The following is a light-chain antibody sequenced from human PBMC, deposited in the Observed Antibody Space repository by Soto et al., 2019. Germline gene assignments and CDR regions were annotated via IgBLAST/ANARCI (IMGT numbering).Light chain of an antibody. CDR2: DVS. CDR3: SSYTSISTVV. Sequence: QSALTQPASVSGSLGQSITISCTGTSSDVGGYNYVSWYQQHPGKAPKLMIYDVSNRPSGVSNRFSGSKSGNTASLTISGLQAEDEADYYCSSYTSISTVVFGGGTKLTVL. J-gene: IGLJ2*01. CDR1: SSDVGGYNY. V-gene: IGLV2-14*01.